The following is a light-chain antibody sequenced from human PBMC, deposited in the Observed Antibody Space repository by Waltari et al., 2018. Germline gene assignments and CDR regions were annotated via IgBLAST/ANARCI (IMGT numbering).Light chain of an antibody. CDR1: QSISNY. CDR3: QQSYSTPRLT. CDR2: AAS. V-gene: IGKV1-39*01. J-gene: IGKJ4*01. Sequence: DIQMPQSPSSLSASVGDRVTITCRASQSISNYLNWYQQKPEKAPKLLIYAASSLQSGVPARFSGSGSGTDFTLTISSLQPEDFATYYCQQSYSTPRLTFGGGTKVEIK.